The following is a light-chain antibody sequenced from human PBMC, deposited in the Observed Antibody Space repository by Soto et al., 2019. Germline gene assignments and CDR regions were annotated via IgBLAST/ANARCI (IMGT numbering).Light chain of an antibody. CDR1: QGISNY. CDR3: QQSYDTVAIT. CDR2: AAS. V-gene: IGKV1-27*01. Sequence: DIQMTQSPSTLPASLVDRVSITCXSSQGISNYLAWYQQKPGKVPKLLIYAASTLQSGVPSRFSGSGSGTDFTLTISGLQPEDFATYYCQQSYDTVAITFGQGTRLEI. J-gene: IGKJ5*01.